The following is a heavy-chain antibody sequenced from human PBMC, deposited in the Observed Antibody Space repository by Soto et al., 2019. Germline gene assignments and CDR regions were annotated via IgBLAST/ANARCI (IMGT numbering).Heavy chain of an antibody. Sequence: PGGSLRLSCAASGFTFSSYAMSWVRQAPGKGLEWVSAISGSGGSTYYADSVKGRFTISRDNSKNTLYLQMNSLRAEDTAVYYSAKDPHDTAMVRAYYFDYWGQGTLVTVSS. J-gene: IGHJ4*02. D-gene: IGHD5-18*01. CDR2: ISGSGGST. CDR1: GFTFSSYA. V-gene: IGHV3-23*01. CDR3: AKDPHDTAMVRAYYFDY.